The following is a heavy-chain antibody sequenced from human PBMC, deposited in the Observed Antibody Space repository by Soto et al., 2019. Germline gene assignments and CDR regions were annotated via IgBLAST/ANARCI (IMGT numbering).Heavy chain of an antibody. CDR1: GFTFSSYW. J-gene: IGHJ3*02. D-gene: IGHD2-21*02. CDR3: AKEVTAPVGDAFDI. CDR2: INSDGSST. Sequence: PGGSLRLSCAASGFTFSSYWMHWVRQAPGKGLVWVPRINSDGSSTSYADSVKGRFTISRDNAKNTLYLQMNSLRAEDTAVYYCAKEVTAPVGDAFDIWGQGTMVTVSS. V-gene: IGHV3-74*01.